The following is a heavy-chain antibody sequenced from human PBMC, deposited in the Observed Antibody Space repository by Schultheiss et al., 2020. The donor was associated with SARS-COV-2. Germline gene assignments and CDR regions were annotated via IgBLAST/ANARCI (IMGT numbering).Heavy chain of an antibody. CDR1: GFTFSSYA. D-gene: IGHD3-10*01. CDR2: ISSRSSYP. V-gene: IGHV3-21*05. J-gene: IGHJ5*02. CDR3: SGGPLTYYYGSGAA. Sequence: GGSLRLSCAASGFTFSSYAMHWVRQAPGKGLEWVSYISSRSSYPNYADSVKGRFTISRDNAKNSLYLQMNSLRAEDTAVYYCSGGPLTYYYGSGAAWGQGTLVTVSS.